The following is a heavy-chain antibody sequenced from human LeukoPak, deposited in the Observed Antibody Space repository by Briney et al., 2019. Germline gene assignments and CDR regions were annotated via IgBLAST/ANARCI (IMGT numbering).Heavy chain of an antibody. CDR1: GYTFTSYG. V-gene: IGHV1-69*13. J-gene: IGHJ6*04. CDR2: IIPIFGTA. CDR3: ALRRVTKYYYGMDV. Sequence: SVKVSCKASGYTFTSYGISWVRQAPGQGLEWMGGIIPIFGTANYAQKFQGRVTITADESTSTAYMELSSLRSEDTAVYYCALRRVTKYYYGMDVWGKGTTVTVSS. D-gene: IGHD4-17*01.